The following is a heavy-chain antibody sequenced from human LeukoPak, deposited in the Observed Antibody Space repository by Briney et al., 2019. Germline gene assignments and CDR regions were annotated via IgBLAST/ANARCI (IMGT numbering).Heavy chain of an antibody. CDR1: GGSFSGYY. J-gene: IGHJ4*02. CDR2: INHSGST. CDR3: ARGGPTAVTPLDY. D-gene: IGHD4-23*01. V-gene: IGHV4-34*01. Sequence: SETLSLTCAVYGGSFSGYYWSWIRQPPGKGLEWIGEINHSGSTNYNPSLKSRVTISVDTSKNQFSLKLSSVTAADTAVYYCARGGPTAVTPLDYWGQGTLVTVSS.